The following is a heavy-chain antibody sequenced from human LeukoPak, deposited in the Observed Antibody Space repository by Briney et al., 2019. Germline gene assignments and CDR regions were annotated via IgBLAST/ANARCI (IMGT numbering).Heavy chain of an antibody. J-gene: IGHJ4*02. CDR3: AKDINYGGNLFDY. CDR1: GFTFSSYA. D-gene: IGHD4-23*01. V-gene: IGHV3-23*01. CDR2: ISGSGGSI. Sequence: GGSLRLSCAASGFTFSSYAMSWVRQAPGKGLEWVSAISGSGGSIGYADSVKGRFTISRDNAKNSLYLQMNSLRAEDTALYYCAKDINYGGNLFDYWGQGTLVTVSS.